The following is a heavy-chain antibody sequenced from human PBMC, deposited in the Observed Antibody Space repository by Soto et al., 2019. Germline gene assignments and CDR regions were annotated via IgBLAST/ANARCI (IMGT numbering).Heavy chain of an antibody. CDR1: GGSISTYY. D-gene: IGHD6-19*01. J-gene: IGHJ4*02. Sequence: SETLSLTCTVSGGSISTYYWSWIRQPPGKGLEWIGYISYSGSTNYNPSLKSRVTISVDTSKDQFSLKLSSLTAADTAVYYCTRHIAVTAPFGYWGQGTLVTVSS. V-gene: IGHV4-59*08. CDR3: TRHIAVTAPFGY. CDR2: ISYSGST.